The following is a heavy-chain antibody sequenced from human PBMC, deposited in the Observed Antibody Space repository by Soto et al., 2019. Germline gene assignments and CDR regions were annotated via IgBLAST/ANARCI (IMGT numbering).Heavy chain of an antibody. Sequence: VQLVESGGGVLQPGRSLRLSCAASGFTFSDYAMHWVRQAPGKGLEWVAVVSHDGRNTHYADSVKGRFTISRDSSKNMVSLEMTSLRAEDTAVYYCAKGGRQWLVTSDFNYWGQGALVTVSS. CDR1: GFTFSDYA. V-gene: IGHV3-30*18. J-gene: IGHJ4*02. CDR2: VSHDGRNT. D-gene: IGHD6-19*01. CDR3: AKGGRQWLVTSDFNY.